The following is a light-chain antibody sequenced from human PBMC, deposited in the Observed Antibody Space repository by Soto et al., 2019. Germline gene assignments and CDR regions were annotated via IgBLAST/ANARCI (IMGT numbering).Light chain of an antibody. CDR2: GAS. V-gene: IGKV3-20*01. CDR3: HHYET. J-gene: IGKJ1*01. Sequence: EIVLTQSPGTLSLSPVERASLSCRADQSVNSVYLAWYQHKPGQAPRLLMYGASIRAAGVPDRFSGSGSGTEFTLTISRLEPEDFTVYYCHHYETFGQGTKV. CDR1: QSVNSVY.